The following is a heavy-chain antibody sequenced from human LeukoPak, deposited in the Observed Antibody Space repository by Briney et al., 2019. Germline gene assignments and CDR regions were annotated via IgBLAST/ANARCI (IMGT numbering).Heavy chain of an antibody. V-gene: IGHV3-23*01. CDR2: ISGSGDYT. CDR1: GFTFGDYA. D-gene: IGHD6-19*01. CDR3: AKGGIAVAGTSYYYYMDV. J-gene: IGHJ6*03. Sequence: GGSLRLSCTASGFTFGDYAMSWFRQAPGKGLEWVSAISGSGDYTYYADSVKGRFTISRDNSKNTLHLQMNSLRAEDAAVYYCAKGGIAVAGTSYYYYMDVWGKGTTVTISS.